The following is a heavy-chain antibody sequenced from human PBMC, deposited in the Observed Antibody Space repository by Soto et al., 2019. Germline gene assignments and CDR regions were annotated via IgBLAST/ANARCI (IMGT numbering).Heavy chain of an antibody. Sequence: PGGSLRRSCADSAPALSRVWMSWLRQVTGKGLEWVASIKQEGREKWYGDSVKGRFSISRDNSKNTVYLQMNSLRGEDTAVYYCAKDLREMATTTPDYWRQGTLVTVSS. V-gene: IGHV3-7*01. J-gene: IGHJ4*02. CDR1: APALSRVW. CDR3: AKDLREMATTTPDY. CDR2: IKQEGREK. D-gene: IGHD5-12*01.